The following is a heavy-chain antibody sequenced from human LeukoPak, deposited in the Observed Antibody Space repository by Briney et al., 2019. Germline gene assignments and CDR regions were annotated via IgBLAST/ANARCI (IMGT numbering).Heavy chain of an antibody. CDR3: AKCRVSSSGSADY. J-gene: IGHJ4*02. CDR2: INPSGGST. Sequence: PEASVKVSCKASGYTFTGYYMHWVRQAPGQGLEWMGKINPSGGSTTYAQKFQGRVTMTRDTSTSTVYMELSSLRSEDTAVYYCAKCRVSSSGSADYWGQGTLVTVSS. V-gene: IGHV1-46*01. D-gene: IGHD6-19*01. CDR1: GYTFTGYY.